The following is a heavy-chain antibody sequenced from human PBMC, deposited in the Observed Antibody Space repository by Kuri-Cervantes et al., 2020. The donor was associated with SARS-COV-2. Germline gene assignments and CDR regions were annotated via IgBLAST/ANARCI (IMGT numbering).Heavy chain of an antibody. CDR2: TYYRSKWYH. CDR1: GDSVSSNSAG. Sequence: LRLSCAISGDSVSSNSAGWNWIRQSPSRGLEWLGRTYYRSKWYHDYAVSVKSRIIINPDTSKNQFSLRLSSVTPEDTAVYYCARVTTGTLDYWGQGTLVTVSS. CDR3: ARVTTGTLDY. J-gene: IGHJ4*02. V-gene: IGHV6-1*01. D-gene: IGHD1-1*01.